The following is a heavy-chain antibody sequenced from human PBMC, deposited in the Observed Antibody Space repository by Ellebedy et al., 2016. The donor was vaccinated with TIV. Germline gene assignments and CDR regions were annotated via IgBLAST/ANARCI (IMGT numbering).Heavy chain of an antibody. Sequence: PGGSLRLSCAASGFTVSSNYMSWVRQAPGKGLDWVSVIYSGGSTYYADSVKGRFTISRHNSKNTLYLQMNSLRAEDTAVYYCARESMDRGVIYLPRYFDLWGRGTLVTVSS. CDR1: GFTVSSNY. CDR2: IYSGGST. V-gene: IGHV3-53*04. CDR3: ARESMDRGVIYLPRYFDL. J-gene: IGHJ2*01. D-gene: IGHD3-10*01.